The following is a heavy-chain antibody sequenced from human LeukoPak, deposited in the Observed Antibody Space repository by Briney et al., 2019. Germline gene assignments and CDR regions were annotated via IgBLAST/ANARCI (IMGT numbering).Heavy chain of an antibody. Sequence: SETLSLTCTVSGGSISSSSYYWGWIRQPPGKGLEWIGSIYYSGSTYYNPSLKSRVTISVDTSKNQFSLKLSSVTAADTAVYYCARSSLGGSFSRWGQGTLVTVSS. J-gene: IGHJ4*02. CDR2: IYYSGST. CDR3: ARSSLGGSFSR. CDR1: GGSISSSSYY. V-gene: IGHV4-39*01. D-gene: IGHD2-15*01.